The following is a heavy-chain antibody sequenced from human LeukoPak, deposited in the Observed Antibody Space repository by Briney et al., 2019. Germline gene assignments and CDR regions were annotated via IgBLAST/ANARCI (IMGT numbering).Heavy chain of an antibody. J-gene: IGHJ4*02. CDR2: INPNSGDT. V-gene: IGHV1-2*04. CDR1: GYTFTGYY. Sequence: ASVKVSCKASGYTFTGYYIHWVRQAPGQGLEWMGWINPNSGDTSYAQKFQGWVTMTRDTSISTVYMELTRLRSDDTAVYYCARDQDGWGQGTLVTVSS. CDR3: ARDQDG. D-gene: IGHD2-15*01.